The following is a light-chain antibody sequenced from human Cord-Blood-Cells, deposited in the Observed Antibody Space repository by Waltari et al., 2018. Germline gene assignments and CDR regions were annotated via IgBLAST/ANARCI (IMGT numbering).Light chain of an antibody. J-gene: IGKJ5*01. CDR1: QSVSSSD. Sequence: EIVLTQSPGTLSLSPGERATLSCRASQSVSSSDLAWYQQKPGQAPRLLNYGATSRATGIPDRFSGSGSGTDFTLTISRLEPEDFAVYYCQQYGSSPPITFGQGTRLEIK. CDR2: GAT. CDR3: QQYGSSPPIT. V-gene: IGKV3-20*01.